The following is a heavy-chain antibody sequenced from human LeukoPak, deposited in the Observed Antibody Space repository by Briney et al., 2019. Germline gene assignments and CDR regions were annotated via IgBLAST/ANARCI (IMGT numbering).Heavy chain of an antibody. CDR1: GGSISTYY. V-gene: IGHV4-59*01. J-gene: IGHJ4*02. Sequence: KSSETLSLTCTVSGGSISTYYWSWIRQPPGKRLEWIGYISKSGSTKYNPSLKSRVTISKHTSKNQFSLKLSSVTAADTAVYYCARRVVGATNYFDYWGQGTLVTVSS. D-gene: IGHD2-15*01. CDR3: ARRVVGATNYFDY. CDR2: ISKSGST.